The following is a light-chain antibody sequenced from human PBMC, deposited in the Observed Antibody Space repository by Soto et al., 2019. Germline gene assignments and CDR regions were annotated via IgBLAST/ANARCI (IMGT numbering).Light chain of an antibody. CDR2: GNI. CDR3: QSYDSSLSGSYV. Sequence: QSVLTQPPSVSGAPGQRVTISCTGSSSNIGAGYDVHWYQQLPGTAPKLLIYGNINRPSGVPARFSASKSGTSASLAITGLQAEDEADYYCQSYDSSLSGSYVFGTGTKPTVL. CDR1: SSNIGAGYD. J-gene: IGLJ1*01. V-gene: IGLV1-40*01.